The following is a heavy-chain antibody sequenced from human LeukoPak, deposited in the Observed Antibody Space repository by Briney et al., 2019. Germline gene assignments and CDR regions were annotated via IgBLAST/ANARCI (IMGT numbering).Heavy chain of an antibody. CDR3: ARAAFVWFGELTYYFDY. D-gene: IGHD3-10*01. Sequence: SETLSLTCTVSGGSISSYYWSWIRQPPGKGLEWIGYIYYSGSTNYNPSLKSRVTISVDTSKNQFSLKLSSVTAADTAVYYCARAAFVWFGELTYYFDYWGQGTLVTVSS. CDR2: IYYSGST. J-gene: IGHJ4*02. CDR1: GGSISSYY. V-gene: IGHV4-59*12.